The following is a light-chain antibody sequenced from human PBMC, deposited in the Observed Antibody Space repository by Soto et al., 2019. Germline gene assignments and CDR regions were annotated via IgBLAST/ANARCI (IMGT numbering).Light chain of an antibody. CDR2: AAS. J-gene: IGKJ2*01. Sequence: EIVLTQSPGTLSLSPGEGGTLSCRASQSISSSYLAWYQQKPGQSPRLLIYAASSRATGIPDRFSGSGSGTDFTLTISRLEPEDFAVYYCQQYGSTPRVTFGQGTKLEIK. V-gene: IGKV3-20*01. CDR3: QQYGSTPRVT. CDR1: QSISSSY.